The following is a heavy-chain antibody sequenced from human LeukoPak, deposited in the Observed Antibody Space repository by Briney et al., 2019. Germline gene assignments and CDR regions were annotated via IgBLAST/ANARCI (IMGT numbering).Heavy chain of an antibody. V-gene: IGHV4-34*01. J-gene: IGHJ4*02. CDR3: ARGQQLVIDY. CDR1: GGSFSGYY. Sequence: PSETLSLTCAAYGGSFSGYYWSWIRQPPGKGLEWIGEINHSGSTNYNPSLKSRVTISVDTSKNQFSLKLSSVTAADTAVYYCARGQQLVIDYWGQGTLVTVSS. D-gene: IGHD6-6*01. CDR2: INHSGST.